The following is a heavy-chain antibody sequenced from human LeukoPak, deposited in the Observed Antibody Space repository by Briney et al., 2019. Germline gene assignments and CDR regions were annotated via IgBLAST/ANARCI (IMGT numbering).Heavy chain of an antibody. CDR1: GDTLTELS. V-gene: IGHV1-24*01. CDR3: ARETPNHSSSWLRGASWFDP. D-gene: IGHD6-13*01. Sequence: ASVKVSCKLSGDTLTELSMHWVRQSPGKGLEWMGGFVPEDGETIYAQKFQGRVTMTEDTSTDTAYMELSSLRSDDTAVYYCARETPNHSSSWLRGASWFDPWGQGTLVTVSS. J-gene: IGHJ5*02. CDR2: FVPEDGET.